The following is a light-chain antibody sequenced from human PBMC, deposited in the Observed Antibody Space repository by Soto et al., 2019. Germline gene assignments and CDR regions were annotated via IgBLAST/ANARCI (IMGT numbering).Light chain of an antibody. CDR2: KAS. Sequence: DIQLTQSRSTLSASVGERVTLTCRASQSISVWLAWYQQKPGKAPKVLIYKASTLESGVPSRFSGSGSGTEFTLTISSLQPDDAATYYCQQYNTYWTFGQGTKVDIK. J-gene: IGKJ1*01. CDR1: QSISVW. V-gene: IGKV1-5*03. CDR3: QQYNTYWT.